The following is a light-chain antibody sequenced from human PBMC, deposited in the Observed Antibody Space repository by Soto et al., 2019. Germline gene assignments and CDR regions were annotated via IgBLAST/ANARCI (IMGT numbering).Light chain of an antibody. J-gene: IGKJ1*01. CDR2: AIS. CDR3: QQYYSLWT. CDR1: ESVYESQ. V-gene: IGKV3-20*01. Sequence: IVLTKSPGTVSLSPGERATLSCRSSESVYESQIAWYQQKAGQAPRLVIYAISSRAAGIPDRFSGSGSGTEFTLTISSLQPDDFATYYCQQYYSLWTFGPGTKVDIK.